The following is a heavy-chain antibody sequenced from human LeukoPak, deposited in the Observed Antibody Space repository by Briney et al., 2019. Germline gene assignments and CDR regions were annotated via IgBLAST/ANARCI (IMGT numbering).Heavy chain of an antibody. Sequence: GGSLRLSCATSGFTFSNAWMNWVRQAPGKGLEWVGRIRSNSDGGTIDYAAPVKGRFTLSRDDSKTTLYLQMNSLQTEDTAVYYCATDFYDSTWGQGTLVTVSP. CDR1: GFTFSNAW. V-gene: IGHV3-15*07. CDR2: IRSNSDGGTI. D-gene: IGHD3-22*01. J-gene: IGHJ5*02. CDR3: ATDFYDST.